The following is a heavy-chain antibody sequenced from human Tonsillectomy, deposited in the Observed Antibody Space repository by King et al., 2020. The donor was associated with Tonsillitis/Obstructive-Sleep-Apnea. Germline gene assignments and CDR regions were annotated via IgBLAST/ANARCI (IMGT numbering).Heavy chain of an antibody. CDR3: AQDTWNYGAYYYYMDV. D-gene: IGHD1-7*01. CDR1: GFSLSTSGVG. V-gene: IGHV2-5*02. Sequence: TLKESGPTVVKPTQTLTLTCTFSGFSLSTSGVGVGWIRQPPGKALEWLAIIYWDDDKRYSPSLKSRLTITKDTSKNQVVLTMTNMDPVDTATYYCAQDTWNYGAYYYYMDVWGKGTTVTVSS. J-gene: IGHJ6*03. CDR2: IYWDDDK.